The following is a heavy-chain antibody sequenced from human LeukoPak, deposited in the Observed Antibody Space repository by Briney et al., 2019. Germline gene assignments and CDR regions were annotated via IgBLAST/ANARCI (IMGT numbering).Heavy chain of an antibody. CDR3: ARGIYSWNDEYFDY. Sequence: SQTLSLTCTVSGGSISSGSYYWSWIRQPAGKGLEWIGRFYTGGSTNYTPSLKSRATITVNTSKNQYSLKLSSVTAADTSAYYCARGIYSWNDEYFDYWGQGTLVTVSS. J-gene: IGHJ4*02. D-gene: IGHD1-1*01. CDR2: FYTGGST. CDR1: GGSISSGSYY. V-gene: IGHV4-61*02.